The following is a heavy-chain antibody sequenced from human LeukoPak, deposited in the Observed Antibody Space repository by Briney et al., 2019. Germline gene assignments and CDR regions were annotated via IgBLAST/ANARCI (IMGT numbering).Heavy chain of an antibody. CDR2: INHSGST. CDR1: GGSFSGYY. D-gene: IGHD6-13*01. Sequence: PSETLSLTCAVYGGSFSGYYWSWIRQPPGKGLEWIGEINHSGSTNYNPSLKSRVTISVDTSKNQFSLKLSSVTAADTAVYYCARGLHSSSWYSTYYFDYWGQGTLVTVSS. V-gene: IGHV4-34*01. J-gene: IGHJ4*02. CDR3: ARGLHSSSWYSTYYFDY.